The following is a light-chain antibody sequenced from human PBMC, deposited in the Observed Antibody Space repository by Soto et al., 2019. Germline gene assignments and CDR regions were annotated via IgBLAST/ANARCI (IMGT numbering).Light chain of an antibody. J-gene: IGKJ1*01. Sequence: EIVMTQSPATLSVSPGERATLSCRASQSVSSNLAWYQQKPGQAPRLLIYGASTRATGIPARFSGSGSGTDFTLTISRLEPEDFAVYYCHQYGYSWTFGQGTKVDIK. CDR3: HQYGYSWT. CDR1: QSVSSN. V-gene: IGKV3-15*01. CDR2: GAS.